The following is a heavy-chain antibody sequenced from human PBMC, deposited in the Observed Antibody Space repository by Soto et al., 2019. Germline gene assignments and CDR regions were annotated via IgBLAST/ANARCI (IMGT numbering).Heavy chain of an antibody. D-gene: IGHD3-10*01. J-gene: IGHJ4*02. CDR2: INPDGDVG. CDR3: RGGGGHDYNY. Sequence: EVQLLGSGGGLVQPGGSLRLSGVGSGFTFSTYWMNWVRQAPGMGLEWVANINPDGDVGMYVDSVKGRFTTSKDNRRNLLYLKLSSRRVDDTAVYFSRGGGGHDYNYWGQGIQVIVSS. CDR1: GFTFSTYW. V-gene: IGHV3-7*03.